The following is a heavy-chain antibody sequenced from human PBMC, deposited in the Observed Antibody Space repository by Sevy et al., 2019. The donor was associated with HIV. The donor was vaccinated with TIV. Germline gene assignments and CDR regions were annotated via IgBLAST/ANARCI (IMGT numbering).Heavy chain of an antibody. J-gene: IGHJ4*02. V-gene: IGHV3-23*01. CDR2: LSFGCGKI. Sequence: GGSLRLSCAASGFAFYEYSMSWIRQAPGKGLEWVATLSFGCGKINHADSVKGRFTMSRDDSKNAVYLQMNNLRVEDTAIYYCAREGCTKPHDYWGQGTLVTVSS. CDR1: GFAFYEYS. D-gene: IGHD2-8*01. CDR3: AREGCTKPHDY.